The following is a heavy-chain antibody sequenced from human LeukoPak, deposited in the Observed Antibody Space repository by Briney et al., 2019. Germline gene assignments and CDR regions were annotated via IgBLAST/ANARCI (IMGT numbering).Heavy chain of an antibody. V-gene: IGHV5-10-1*01. CDR1: GYSFTKYW. CDR2: IDPSDSYT. CDR3: ARLREQWLTPA. Sequence: GESLKISGKGSGYSFTKYWISWERQMPGKGLERMGRIDPSDSYTDYSPSFQGHVTISADKSISTAYLQWSSLKASDTAIYYCARLREQWLTPAWSQGTLVTVSS. J-gene: IGHJ4*02. D-gene: IGHD6-19*01.